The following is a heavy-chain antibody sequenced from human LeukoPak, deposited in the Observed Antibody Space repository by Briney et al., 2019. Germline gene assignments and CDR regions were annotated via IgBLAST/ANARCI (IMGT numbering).Heavy chain of an antibody. D-gene: IGHD6-13*01. CDR1: GFTFRTYG. CDR2: MSYDGTKT. Sequence: GGSLRLSCAASGFTFRTYGMQGVRQAPGKALEGVAVMSYDGTKTYDADAVKGRFTISRDNSKNTLYLQMNSLRAEDTAVYCCAKDDWVIAAIGCMDVWGQGTTVTVSS. CDR3: AKDDWVIAAIGCMDV. V-gene: IGHV3-30*18. J-gene: IGHJ6*02.